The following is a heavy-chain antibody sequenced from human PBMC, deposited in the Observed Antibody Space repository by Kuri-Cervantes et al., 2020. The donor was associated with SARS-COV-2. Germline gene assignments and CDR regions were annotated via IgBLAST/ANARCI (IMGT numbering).Heavy chain of an antibody. CDR1: GGSISSTSDY. D-gene: IGHD3-3*01. J-gene: IGHJ6*03. Sequence: SETLSLTCTVSGGSISSTSDYWGWIRQPPGKGLEWIGNIYYSGSTFYNPSLKSRVSISVDTSKNLFSLRLNSVTAADTAVYYCARDPGPHTIFGVVDYYYYMDVWGKGTTVTVSS. CDR3: ARDPGPHTIFGVVDYYYYMDV. CDR2: IYYSGST. V-gene: IGHV4-39*02.